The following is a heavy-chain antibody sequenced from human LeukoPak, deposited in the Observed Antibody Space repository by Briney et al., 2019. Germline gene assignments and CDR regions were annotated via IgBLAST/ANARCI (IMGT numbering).Heavy chain of an antibody. V-gene: IGHV6-1*01. CDR3: ARGPGYSSSWYSWFDP. D-gene: IGHD6-13*01. Sequence: PSQTLSLTCAISGDSVSSNSAAWNWISQSPSRGLEWLGRTYYRSKWYNDYAVSVKSRITINPDTSKNQFSLQLNSVTPEDTAVYYCARGPGYSSSWYSWFDPWGQGTLVTVSS. CDR2: TYYRSKWYN. CDR1: GDSVSSNSAA. J-gene: IGHJ5*02.